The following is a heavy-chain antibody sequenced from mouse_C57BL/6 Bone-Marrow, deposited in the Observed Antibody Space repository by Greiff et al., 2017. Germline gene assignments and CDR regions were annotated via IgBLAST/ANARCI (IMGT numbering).Heavy chain of an antibody. CDR3: ARHGTTVVALYAMDY. Sequence: EVKVVESGGGLVQPGGSLKLSCAASGFTFSDYYMYWVRQTPEKRLEWVAYISNGGGSTYYPDTVKGRFTISRDNAKNTLYLQMSRLKSEDTAMYYCARHGTTVVALYAMDYWGQGTSVTVSS. J-gene: IGHJ4*01. CDR1: GFTFSDYY. V-gene: IGHV5-12*01. D-gene: IGHD1-1*01. CDR2: ISNGGGST.